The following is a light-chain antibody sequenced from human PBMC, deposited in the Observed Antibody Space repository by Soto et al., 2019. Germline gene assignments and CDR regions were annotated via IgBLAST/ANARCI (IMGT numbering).Light chain of an antibody. V-gene: IGKV3-20*01. CDR1: QSISGTF. J-gene: IGKJ1*01. Sequence: EIVLTQSPGTLSLSPGERATLSCRASQSISGTFLAWYQHKPGQAPRVLMYGASRRATGIPDRFSGSGSGTDFTLTISRLEPEDFALYYCQQYFSSWTFGQGNKVEMK. CDR2: GAS. CDR3: QQYFSSWT.